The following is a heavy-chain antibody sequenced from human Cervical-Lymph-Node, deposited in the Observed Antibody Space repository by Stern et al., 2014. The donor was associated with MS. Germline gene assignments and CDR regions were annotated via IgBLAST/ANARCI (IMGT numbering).Heavy chain of an antibody. V-gene: IGHV1-2*06. CDR3: ATVAATGNHYHYAMDV. D-gene: IGHD2-15*01. J-gene: IGHJ6*02. CDR2: LNPNSGGT. CDR1: GYSFIAYF. Sequence: VQLVESGAEVKKPGASVKVSCKAFGYSFIAYFVYWVRQAPGQGLEWMGRLNPNSGGTNYAQKFQGRVTMTRDTSISTAYMELSRLRSDDTAVYYCATVAATGNHYHYAMDVWGQGTTVTVSS.